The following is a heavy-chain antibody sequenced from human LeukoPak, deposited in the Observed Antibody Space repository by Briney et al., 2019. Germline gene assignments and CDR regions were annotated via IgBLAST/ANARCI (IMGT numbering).Heavy chain of an antibody. J-gene: IGHJ4*02. D-gene: IGHD6-13*01. CDR2: ISYDGGNK. CDR3: AKDIGEGEQQLVLDY. Sequence: GGSLRLSCAASGFTFSSYAMHWVRQAPGKGLEWVAVISYDGGNKYYADSVKGRFTISRDNSKNTLYLQMNSLRAEDTALYYCAKDIGEGEQQLVLDYWGQGTLVTVSS. V-gene: IGHV3-30-3*01. CDR1: GFTFSSYA.